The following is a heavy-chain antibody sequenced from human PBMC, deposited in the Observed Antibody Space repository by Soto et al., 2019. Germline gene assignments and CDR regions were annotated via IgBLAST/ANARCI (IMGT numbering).Heavy chain of an antibody. J-gene: IGHJ4*02. CDR3: ARLRLTGYFDY. Sequence: PWGCLRLSCVASGFTLSVYYMTWIRQAPGKGLEWLSYISTSSSYTNYADSVKGRLTISRDNAMNSLYLQMNSLRAEDTAVYYCARLRLTGYFDYWGQGTLVTVSS. CDR2: ISTSSSYT. CDR1: GFTLSVYY. V-gene: IGHV3-11*03.